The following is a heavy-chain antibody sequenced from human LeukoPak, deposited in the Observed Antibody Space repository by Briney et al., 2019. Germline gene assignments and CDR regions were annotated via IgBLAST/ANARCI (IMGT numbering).Heavy chain of an antibody. CDR2: ISGSGDRT. V-gene: IGHV3-23*01. J-gene: IGHJ4*02. Sequence: PGGSLRLSCAASGFTFNSYGMTWVRHAPGKGLECVSGISGSGDRTYYADSVKGRFTISRDNPKNTLYLQMNSLRAEDTAIYYCAKGGPIEQWLVKGTFDYWGQGTLVTVSS. CDR1: GFTFNSYG. CDR3: AKGGPIEQWLVKGTFDY. D-gene: IGHD6-19*01.